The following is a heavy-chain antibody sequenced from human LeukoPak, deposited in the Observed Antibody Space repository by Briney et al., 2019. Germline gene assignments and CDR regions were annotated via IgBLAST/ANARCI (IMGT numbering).Heavy chain of an antibody. CDR1: GFTFSSYS. CDR3: ARVQATYYYDSSGYFLDY. CDR2: ISSSNSYI. J-gene: IGHJ4*02. V-gene: IGHV3-21*01. D-gene: IGHD3-22*01. Sequence: PGGSLRLSCAASGFTFSSYSLNWVRPAQGKGLEWVSSISSSNSYIYYADSVKGRFTIYRDNAKNSRYLQMNSLRAEDTAVYYCARVQATYYYDSSGYFLDYWGQGTLVTVSS.